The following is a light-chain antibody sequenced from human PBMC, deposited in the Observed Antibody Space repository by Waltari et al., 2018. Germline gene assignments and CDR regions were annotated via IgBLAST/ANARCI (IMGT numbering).Light chain of an antibody. Sequence: SCTTRASASSCLTWYHQKPGQAPRLLIYGASNRATGIPDRFSGSGSGTDFTLTISRLEPEDSAVYYCQQYDGSVVTFGEGTKVEI. J-gene: IGKJ4*01. CDR1: ASASSC. V-gene: IGKV3-20*01. CDR3: QQYDGSVVT. CDR2: GAS.